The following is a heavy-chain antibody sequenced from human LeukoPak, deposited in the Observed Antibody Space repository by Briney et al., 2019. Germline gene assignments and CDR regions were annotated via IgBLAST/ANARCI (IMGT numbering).Heavy chain of an antibody. CDR2: ISYDGSNK. V-gene: IGHV3-30*01. D-gene: IGHD3-22*01. CDR1: GFTFSRYA. Sequence: GRSLRLSCAASGFTFSRYAMHWVRQAPGKGLEWVAVISYDGSNKYYADSVKGRFTISRDNSKNTLYLQMNSLRAEDTAVYYCARDLYYYDSSPGYWGQGTLATVSS. J-gene: IGHJ4*02. CDR3: ARDLYYYDSSPGY.